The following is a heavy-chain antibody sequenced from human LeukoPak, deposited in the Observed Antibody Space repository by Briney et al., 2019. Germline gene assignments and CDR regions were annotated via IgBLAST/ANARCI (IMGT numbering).Heavy chain of an antibody. V-gene: IGHV3-15*01. CDR1: GFTFSNAW. CDR2: IKSKTDGGTT. D-gene: IGHD5-12*01. Sequence: GGSLRLSCAASGFTFSNAWMSWVRQAPGKGLEWVGRIKSKTDGGTTDYAAPVKGRFTISRDDSKNTLYLQINSLKTEDTGVYYCTTGGSGYDYPFDYWGQGTLVTVSS. J-gene: IGHJ4*02. CDR3: TTGGSGYDYPFDY.